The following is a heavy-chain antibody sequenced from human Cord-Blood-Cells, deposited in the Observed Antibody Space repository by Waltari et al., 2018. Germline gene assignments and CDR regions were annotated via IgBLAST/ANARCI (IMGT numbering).Heavy chain of an antibody. CDR1: GGSFSGYY. J-gene: IGHJ6*03. CDR3: ARVRYCSSTSCYYYYYYMDV. Sequence: QVQLQQWGAGLLKPSETLSLTCAVYGGSFSGYYWSWIRQPPGKGLEWVGEINHSGSTNDNPSLESRVTISVDASKNQFSLKLSSVTAADTAVYYCARVRYCSSTSCYYYYYYMDVWGKGTTVTVSS. D-gene: IGHD2-2*01. V-gene: IGHV4-34*01. CDR2: INHSGST.